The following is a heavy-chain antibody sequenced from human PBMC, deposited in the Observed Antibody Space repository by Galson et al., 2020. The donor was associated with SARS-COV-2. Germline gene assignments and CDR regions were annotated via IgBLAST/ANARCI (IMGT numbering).Heavy chain of an antibody. CDR2: IWYDGRNK. CDR3: ARDGIVGATTGLDY. D-gene: IGHD1-26*01. CDR1: GFTFSSYG. V-gene: IGHV3-33*01. J-gene: IGHJ4*02. Sequence: GGSLRLSCAASGFTFSSYGMHWVRQAPGKGLEWVVVIWYDGRNKYYADSVKGRFTISRDNSKNTLYLQMNSLRAEDTAVYYCARDGIVGATTGLDYWGQGTLVTVSS.